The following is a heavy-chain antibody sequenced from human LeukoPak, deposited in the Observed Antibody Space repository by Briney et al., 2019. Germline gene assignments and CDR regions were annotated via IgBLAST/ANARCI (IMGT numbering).Heavy chain of an antibody. Sequence: GRSLRLSCAASGFTFSSYAMHWVRQAPGKGLEWVAVISYDGSNKYYADSVKGRFTISRDNSKNTLYLQMNSLRAEDTAVYYCARDIAAFCGGDCCHKGFDYWGQGTLVTVSS. CDR3: ARDIAAFCGGDCCHKGFDY. D-gene: IGHD2-21*02. V-gene: IGHV3-30-3*01. CDR1: GFTFSSYA. J-gene: IGHJ4*02. CDR2: ISYDGSNK.